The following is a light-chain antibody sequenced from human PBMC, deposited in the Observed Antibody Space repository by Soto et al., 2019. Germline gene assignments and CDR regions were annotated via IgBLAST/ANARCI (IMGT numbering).Light chain of an antibody. V-gene: IGKV1-5*01. CDR1: QTISSW. J-gene: IGKJ5*01. CDR3: QQYHTSSIT. Sequence: DIQMTQSPSTLSASVEDRVTITCRASQTISSWLAWYQQKPGKAPNLLIYDASTLERGGPSRFSGTGSGTEFTLTIDSLQPDDFATYYCQQYHTSSITFGQGTRLE. CDR2: DAS.